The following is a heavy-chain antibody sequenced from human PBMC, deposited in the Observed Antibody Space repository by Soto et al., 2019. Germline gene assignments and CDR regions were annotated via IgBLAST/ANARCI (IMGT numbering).Heavy chain of an antibody. V-gene: IGHV1-69*01. D-gene: IGHD1-26*01. J-gene: IGHJ4*02. CDR3: ARDGGMHSGGIDY. Sequence: QVQLVQSGAEVKKPGTSVKVSCKASGGTFSSYSINWVRQAPGQGLEWMGEIIPIFGTANYAQKFQGRVTITADESTSTAYMELSSLRSEDTAVYYCARDGGMHSGGIDYWGQGTLVTVSS. CDR1: GGTFSSYS. CDR2: IIPIFGTA.